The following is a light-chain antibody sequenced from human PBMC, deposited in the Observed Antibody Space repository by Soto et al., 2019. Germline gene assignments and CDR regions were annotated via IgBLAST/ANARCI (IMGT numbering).Light chain of an antibody. Sequence: DIQMTQSPSTLSASVGDRVTITCRASQSISSSLAWYQQKRGKAPKLLIYDASSLESGVPSRFSGSRSGPEFTLTISSLQPDDFATYYCQQYSACSRTFGQGTKVDIK. J-gene: IGKJ1*01. CDR2: DAS. CDR1: QSISSS. V-gene: IGKV1-5*01. CDR3: QQYSACSRT.